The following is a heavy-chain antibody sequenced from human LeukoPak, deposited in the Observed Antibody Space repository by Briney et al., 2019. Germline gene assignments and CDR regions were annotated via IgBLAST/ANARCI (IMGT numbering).Heavy chain of an antibody. V-gene: IGHV1-69*05. CDR1: GGTFSSYA. CDR3: ARGVVIVATIGDNYYYYYMDV. Sequence: SVKVSYKASGGTFSSYAISWVRQAPGQGLEWMGGIIPIFGTANYAQKFQGRVTITTDESTSTAYMELSSLRSEDTAVYYCARGVVIVATIGDNYYYYYMDVWGKGTTVTVSS. J-gene: IGHJ6*03. D-gene: IGHD5-12*01. CDR2: IIPIFGTA.